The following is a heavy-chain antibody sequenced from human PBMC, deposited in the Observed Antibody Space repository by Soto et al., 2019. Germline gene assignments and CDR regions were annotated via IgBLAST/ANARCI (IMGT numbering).Heavy chain of an antibody. CDR3: AKDFVTSPLP. CDR1: GIPFSSFG. Sequence: QVHLVESGGGVVQPGRSLRLSCAAAGIPFSSFGMHWVRQGPGKGLEWVAGISHTGSTQYYSDSVKGRFTISKDNSKNTLYLQMDSLRPEDTAVYNCAKDFVTSPLPWGQGTLVTVSS. J-gene: IGHJ5*02. CDR2: ISHTGSTQ. V-gene: IGHV3-30*18. D-gene: IGHD2-21*01.